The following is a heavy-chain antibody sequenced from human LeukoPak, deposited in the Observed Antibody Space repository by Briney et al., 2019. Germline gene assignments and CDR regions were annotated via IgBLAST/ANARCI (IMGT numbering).Heavy chain of an antibody. CDR1: GFTFSSYA. CDR3: VADYGDLPWFDP. J-gene: IGHJ5*02. D-gene: IGHD4-17*01. CDR2: ISYDGSNK. V-gene: IGHV3-30-3*01. Sequence: GGSLRLSCAASGFTFSSYAMHWVRQAPGKGLEWVAVISYDGSNKYYADSVKGRFTISRDNSKNTLYLQMNSLRAEDTAVYYCVADYGDLPWFDPWGQGTLVTVSS.